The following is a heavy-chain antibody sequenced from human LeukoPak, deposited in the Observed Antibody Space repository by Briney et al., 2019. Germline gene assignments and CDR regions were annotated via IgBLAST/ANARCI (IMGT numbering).Heavy chain of an antibody. CDR3: ARQVVVPAAIRFAWFDP. V-gene: IGHV4-4*09. Sequence: PSETLSLTCTVSGGSISSYYWSWIRQPPGKGLEWIGYIYTSGSTNYNPSLKSRVTISVDTSKNQFSLKLSSVTAADTAVYYCARQVVVPAAIRFAWFDPWGQGTLVTVSS. D-gene: IGHD2-2*01. CDR1: GGSISSYY. J-gene: IGHJ5*02. CDR2: IYTSGST.